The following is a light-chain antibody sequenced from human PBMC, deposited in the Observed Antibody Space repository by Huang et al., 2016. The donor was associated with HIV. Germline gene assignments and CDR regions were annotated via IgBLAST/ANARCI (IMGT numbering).Light chain of an antibody. CDR3: MQALQIPWT. CDR2: LGS. J-gene: IGKJ1*01. Sequence: DIVMTQSPLSLPVTPGEPASISCRSGQSLLHSNGYNYLDWYLKKPGQSPQLLIYLGSNRASGVPERFSGSGSGTDFTLKISRVEAEDVGVYYCMQALQIPWTFGQGTKVEI. V-gene: IGKV2-28*01. CDR1: QSLLHSNGYNY.